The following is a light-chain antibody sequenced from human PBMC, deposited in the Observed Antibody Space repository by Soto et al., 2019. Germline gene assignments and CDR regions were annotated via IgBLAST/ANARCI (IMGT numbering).Light chain of an antibody. Sequence: LTQPPSASASPGQSMTVSCTGTSNDVGGYNYVSWFQHHPGKAPKVMNYNVSNLATGVVNHVSDAKAGNTSSRTISGLQPEDEANYYCSSYTTSNTRQIVFGTGTKVTGL. CDR1: SNDVGGYNY. CDR2: NVS. J-gene: IGLJ1*01. CDR3: SSYTTSNTRQIV. V-gene: IGLV2-14*03.